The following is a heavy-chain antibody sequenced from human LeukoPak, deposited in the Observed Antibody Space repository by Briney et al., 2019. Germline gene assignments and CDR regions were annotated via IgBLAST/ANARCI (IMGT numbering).Heavy chain of an antibody. CDR2: MYHSGST. D-gene: IGHD7-27*01. CDR3: ARGFRGDNFDY. Sequence: GSLRLSCAASGFTFSSYEMNWLRQPPGKGLEWIGTMYHSGSTNYNPSLKSRVTISVDTSKNQFSLKLSSVTAADTAVYFCARGFRGDNFDYWGQGTLVTVSS. CDR1: GFTFSSYE. V-gene: IGHV4-59*08. J-gene: IGHJ4*02.